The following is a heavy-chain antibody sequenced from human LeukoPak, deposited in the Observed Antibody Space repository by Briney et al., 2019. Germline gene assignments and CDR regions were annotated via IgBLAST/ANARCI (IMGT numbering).Heavy chain of an antibody. CDR2: ISAYNGNT. D-gene: IGHD3-10*01. CDR3: ARDYYRITMVRGVIINYFDY. CDR1: GYTFTSYG. Sequence: ASVKVSCKASGYTFTSYGISWVRQAPGQGLEWMGWISAYNGNTNYAQKLQGRVTMTTDTSTSTAYMELRSLRSDDTAVYYCARDYYRITMVRGVIINYFDYWGQGTLVIVSS. V-gene: IGHV1-18*01. J-gene: IGHJ4*02.